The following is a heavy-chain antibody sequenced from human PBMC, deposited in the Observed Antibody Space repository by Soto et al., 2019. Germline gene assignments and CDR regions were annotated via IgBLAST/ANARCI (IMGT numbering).Heavy chain of an antibody. CDR1: GGTFSSYA. Sequence: QVQLVQSGAEVKKPGSSVKVSCKASGGTFSSYAFSWVRQAPGQGLEWMGGIIPIFGTANYAQKFQGRVTITADESTSTADMELSSLRSEDTAVYYCARYSSTWYEVDYWGQGTLVTVSS. D-gene: IGHD6-13*01. CDR3: ARYSSTWYEVDY. V-gene: IGHV1-69*12. J-gene: IGHJ4*02. CDR2: IIPIFGTA.